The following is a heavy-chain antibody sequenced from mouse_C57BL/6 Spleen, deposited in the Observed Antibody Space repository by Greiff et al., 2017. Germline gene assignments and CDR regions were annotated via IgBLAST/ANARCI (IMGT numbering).Heavy chain of an antibody. J-gene: IGHJ2*01. CDR1: GYTFNDYN. CDR2: INPNNGGT. CDR3: ARAVYDGDDGYFDY. D-gene: IGHD2-3*01. Sequence: EVQLQESGPELVKPGASVKIPCKASGYTFNDYNMDWVKQSHGKSLEWIGDINPNNGGTIYNQKFKGKATLTVDKSSSTAYMELRSLTSEDTAVYYCARAVYDGDDGYFDYWGQGTTLTVSS. V-gene: IGHV1-18*01.